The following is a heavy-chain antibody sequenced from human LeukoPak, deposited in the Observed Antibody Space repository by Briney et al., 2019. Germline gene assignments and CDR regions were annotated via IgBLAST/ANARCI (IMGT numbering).Heavy chain of an antibody. CDR3: AKGRYNHYVSQAFGI. CDR2: ISWNSGSI. Sequence: PGRSLRLSCAASGFTFDDYAMHWVRQAPGKGLELVSGISWNSGSIGYADSVKGRFTISRDNAKNLLHLQMNSLRAEDMALYYCAKGRYNHYVSQAFGIWGQGTMVTVSS. CDR1: GFTFDDYA. V-gene: IGHV3-9*03. D-gene: IGHD3-16*01. J-gene: IGHJ3*02.